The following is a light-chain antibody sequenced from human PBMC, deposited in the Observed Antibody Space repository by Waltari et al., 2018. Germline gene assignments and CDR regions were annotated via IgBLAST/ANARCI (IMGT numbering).Light chain of an antibody. CDR2: DVT. Sequence: QSALTQPRSVSGSPGQSVTISCTGTSSDVGGYNYFSWYQQPPGKPPKLIIYDVTNRPSGVPDRFSGSKSGNTASLTISGLQAEHEADYYCCSYAGSYSWVFGGGTKLTVL. V-gene: IGLV2-11*01. CDR3: CSYAGSYSWV. CDR1: SSDVGGYNY. J-gene: IGLJ3*02.